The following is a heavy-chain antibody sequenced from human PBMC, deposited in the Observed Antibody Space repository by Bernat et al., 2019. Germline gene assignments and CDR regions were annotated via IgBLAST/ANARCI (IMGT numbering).Heavy chain of an antibody. J-gene: IGHJ5*02. CDR1: GGSISSSSYY. CDR3: ARSDIVVVPAAMSWFDP. V-gene: IGHV4-39*01. D-gene: IGHD2-2*01. CDR2: IYYSGST. Sequence: QVQLQESGPGLVKPSQTLSLTCTVSGGSISSSSYYWGWIRQPPGKGLEWIGSIYYSGSTYYNPSLKSRVTISVDTSKNQFSLKLSSVTAADTAVYYCARSDIVVVPAAMSWFDPWGQGTLVTVSS.